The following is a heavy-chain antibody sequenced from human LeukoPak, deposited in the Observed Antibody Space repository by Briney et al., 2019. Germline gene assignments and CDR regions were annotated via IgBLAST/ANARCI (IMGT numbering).Heavy chain of an antibody. J-gene: IGHJ4*02. D-gene: IGHD3-22*01. CDR1: GFTFNTYA. V-gene: IGHV3-23*01. CDR3: AKSNYYYDSSAGFDY. CDR2: ISGSGGNA. Sequence: PGGSLRLSCAASGFTFNTYAMSWVRQAPGKGLEWVSAISGSGGNAYYADSVKDRFTISRDNSKNTLYLQMNSLRAEVTAIYYCAKSNYYYDSSAGFDYWGQGTLVTVSS.